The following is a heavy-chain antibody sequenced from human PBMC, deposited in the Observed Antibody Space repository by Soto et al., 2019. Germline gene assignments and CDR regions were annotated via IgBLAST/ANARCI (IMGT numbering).Heavy chain of an antibody. CDR2: INGGNGNT. J-gene: IGHJ4*02. CDR3: ARGASAMAFDS. D-gene: IGHD5-18*01. V-gene: IGHV1-3*01. Sequence: ASVKVSCKASGYTFTDYSMHWVRQAPGQRLEWMGWINGGNGNTRYSQKFQGRVTFTRDTSANTAYMELSSLRSEDTAVHYCARGASAMAFDSWGQGTLVTVSS. CDR1: GYTFTDYS.